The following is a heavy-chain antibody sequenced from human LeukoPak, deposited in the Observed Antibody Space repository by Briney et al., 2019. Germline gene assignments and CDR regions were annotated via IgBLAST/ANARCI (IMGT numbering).Heavy chain of an antibody. V-gene: IGHV4-31*03. Sequence: SETLSLTCTVSGGSISSGGYYWSWIRQHPGKGLEWIGYIYYSGSTYYNPSLKSRVTISVDTSKNQFSLKLSSVTAADTAVYYCARVSGLLWLGAPAPGVLSPYYYYYYGMDVWGQGTTVPVSS. CDR2: IYYSGST. J-gene: IGHJ6*02. D-gene: IGHD3-10*01. CDR1: GGSISSGGYY. CDR3: ARVSGLLWLGAPAPGVLSPYYYYYYGMDV.